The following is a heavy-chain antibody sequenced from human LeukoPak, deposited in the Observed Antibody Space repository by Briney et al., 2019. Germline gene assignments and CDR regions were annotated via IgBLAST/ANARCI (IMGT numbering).Heavy chain of an antibody. Sequence: SETLSLTCTVSGGSISRYYWSWIRQPPGKRLEWIGYINYSGSTNYNPSLKSRVTISVDTSKNQFSPKLSSVTAADTAVYYCAVVSGWYFDYWGQGTLVTVSS. CDR2: INYSGST. V-gene: IGHV4-59*01. J-gene: IGHJ4*02. CDR3: AVVSGWYFDY. CDR1: GGSISRYY. D-gene: IGHD6-19*01.